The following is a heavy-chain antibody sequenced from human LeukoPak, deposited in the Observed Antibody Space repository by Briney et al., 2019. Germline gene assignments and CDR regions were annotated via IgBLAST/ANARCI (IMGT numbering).Heavy chain of an antibody. Sequence: SETLSLTCTVSGGAIRSHYWNWLRQPAGKGLEWIGRIYSSGYTNDNPFLKSRITMSVDMSKNQFSLRLNSVTAADTAVYYCARGEHSVDSWGQGMLVTVSS. V-gene: IGHV4-4*07. CDR2: IYSSGYT. J-gene: IGHJ4*02. D-gene: IGHD1/OR15-1a*01. CDR1: GGAIRSHY. CDR3: ARGEHSVDS.